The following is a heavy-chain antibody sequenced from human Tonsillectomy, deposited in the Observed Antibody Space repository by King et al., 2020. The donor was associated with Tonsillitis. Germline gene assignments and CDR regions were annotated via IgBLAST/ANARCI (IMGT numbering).Heavy chain of an antibody. J-gene: IGHJ6*02. V-gene: IGHV4-59*01. CDR2: IYYSGST. Sequence: QLQESGPGLVKPSETLSLTCTVSGGSISSYYWSWIRQPPGKGLEWIGYIYYSGSTNYNPSLQSRVTISVDTSKNQLSLKLSSVTAADTAVYYCATGCYYDRIMDVWGQGTTVTVSS. CDR3: ATGCYYDRIMDV. CDR1: GGSISSYY. D-gene: IGHD3-22*01.